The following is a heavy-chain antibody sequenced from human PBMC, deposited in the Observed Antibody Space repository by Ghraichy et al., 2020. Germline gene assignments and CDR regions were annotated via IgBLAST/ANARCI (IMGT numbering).Heavy chain of an antibody. J-gene: IGHJ4*02. CDR3: ARVLVLNVRGVIVDY. V-gene: IGHV3-21*01. CDR2: ISSSTSNK. Sequence: GGSLRLSCAASGFTFSRYYMKWVRQAPGKGLEWVSSISSSTSNKYYADSVKGRFTISRDNAENSLYLQMNSLRAEDTAVYYCARVLVLNVRGVIVDYWGQGSLVTVSS. D-gene: IGHD3-10*01. CDR1: GFTFSRYY.